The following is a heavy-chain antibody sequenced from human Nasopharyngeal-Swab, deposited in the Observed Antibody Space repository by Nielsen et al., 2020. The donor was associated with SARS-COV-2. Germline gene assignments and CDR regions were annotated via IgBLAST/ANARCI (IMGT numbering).Heavy chain of an antibody. CDR2: INHSGST. CDR3: VRGFPGAAAGTDY. V-gene: IGHV4-34*01. J-gene: IGHJ4*02. D-gene: IGHD6-13*01. Sequence: PGKGLEWIGEINHSGSTNYNPSLKSRVTISVDTSKNQFSLKLSSVTAADTAVYYCVRGFPGAAAGTDYWGQGTLVTVSS.